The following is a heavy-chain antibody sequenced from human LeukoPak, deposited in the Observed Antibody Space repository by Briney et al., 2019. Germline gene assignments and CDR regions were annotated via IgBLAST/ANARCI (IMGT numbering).Heavy chain of an antibody. J-gene: IGHJ3*02. CDR3: ARVYDSSGYYWYGFDI. CDR2: SYPSDSDI. Sequence: ESLNTSCNCFGYHFNYYWLGWVRATPGEGPELMGISYPSDSDIIYSLSFQGQVTISADKSINTYYLQWSSLKASDTAMYYCARVYDSSGYYWYGFDIWGEGTMVTVSS. V-gene: IGHV5-51*01. D-gene: IGHD3-22*01. CDR1: GYHFNYYW.